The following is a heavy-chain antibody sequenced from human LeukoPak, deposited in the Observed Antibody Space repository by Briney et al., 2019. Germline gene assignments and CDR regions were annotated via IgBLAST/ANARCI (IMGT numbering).Heavy chain of an antibody. CDR3: ARGANRYYYDSSGLMIFDY. CDR2: INPNSGGT. J-gene: IGHJ4*02. CDR1: GYTFTGYY. D-gene: IGHD3-22*01. Sequence: ASVKVSCTASGYTFTGYYMHWVRQAPGQGLEWMGWINPNSGGTNYAQKSQGRVTMTRDTSISTAYMELSRLRSDDTAVYYCARGANRYYYDSSGLMIFDYWGQGTLVTVSS. V-gene: IGHV1-2*02.